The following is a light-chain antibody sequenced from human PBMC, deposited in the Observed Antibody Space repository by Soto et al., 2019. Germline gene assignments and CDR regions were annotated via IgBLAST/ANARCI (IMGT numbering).Light chain of an antibody. V-gene: IGKV1-5*03. Sequence: DIQMTQSPSTLSASVGDRVTITCRASQSITTWLAWYQQKPGKAPKLLIYKASSLESGVPSRFSGSGSGTEFTLTISSLQPDDSSSYYCQQYNSKPLTFGGGTKVEIK. CDR3: QQYNSKPLT. CDR2: KAS. J-gene: IGKJ4*01. CDR1: QSITTW.